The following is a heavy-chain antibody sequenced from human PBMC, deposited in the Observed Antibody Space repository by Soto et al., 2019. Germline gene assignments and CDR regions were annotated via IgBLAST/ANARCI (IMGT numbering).Heavy chain of an antibody. CDR3: VRGGGVGTTWGYY. V-gene: IGHV3-48*01. CDR2: ISSDVTLV. D-gene: IGHD1-26*01. J-gene: IGHJ4*02. Sequence: EVQVVASGGGLVQPGGSLRLSCEVFGYTFRGYGMIWVRQAPGKGLECVSYISSDVTLVNYGDSVKVRFTISRDSAKNSLFLQMNSLRAEDTAVYYCVRGGGVGTTWGYYWGQGAQVTVSS. CDR1: GYTFRGYG.